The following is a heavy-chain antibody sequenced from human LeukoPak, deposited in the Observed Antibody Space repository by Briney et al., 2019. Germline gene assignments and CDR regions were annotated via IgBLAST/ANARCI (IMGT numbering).Heavy chain of an antibody. D-gene: IGHD6-13*01. Sequence: SETLSLTCTVSGGSISSYYWSWIRQPAGKGLEWIGRIYTSGSTNYNPSLKSRVTMSVDTSKNQFSLKLSSVTAADTAVYYCAREGGSSWYFRAYYFDYWGQGTLVTVSS. J-gene: IGHJ4*02. CDR3: AREGGSSWYFRAYYFDY. V-gene: IGHV4-4*07. CDR1: GGSISSYY. CDR2: IYTSGST.